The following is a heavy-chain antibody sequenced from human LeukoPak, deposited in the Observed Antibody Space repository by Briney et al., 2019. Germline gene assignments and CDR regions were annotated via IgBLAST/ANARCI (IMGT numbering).Heavy chain of an antibody. J-gene: IGHJ4*02. CDR2: ICSTCSTI. CDR3: ARGPGYGHFFDY. V-gene: IGHV3-48*01. CDR1: GFTSSNFP. Sequence: GGSLRLSCAASGFTSSNFPMNWVRQTPGKGLEWISYICSTCSTIYYSASVRGRFTISRDNAMDVLYLQMNSLRVEDTAIYYCARGPGYGHFFDYWGQGTLVTVSS. D-gene: IGHD4-17*01.